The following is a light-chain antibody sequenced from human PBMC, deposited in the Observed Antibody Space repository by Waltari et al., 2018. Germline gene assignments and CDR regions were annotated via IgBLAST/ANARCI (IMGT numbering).Light chain of an antibody. J-gene: IGKJ2*01. V-gene: IGKV1-5*03. CDR1: QFITTW. CDR3: QQYGASFT. Sequence: DIQMTQSPSTLSVSVGDRVTITCRASQFITTWLAWYQQKPGRAPKVLIYKASGLERGVPSRFSGSGYGTEFTLTISSLQPDDFATYYCQQYGASFTFGQGTKLEIK. CDR2: KAS.